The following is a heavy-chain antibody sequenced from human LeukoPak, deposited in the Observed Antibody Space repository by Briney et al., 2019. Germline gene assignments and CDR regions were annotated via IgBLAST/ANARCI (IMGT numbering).Heavy chain of an antibody. J-gene: IGHJ4*02. CDR2: ISSRRNTI. Sequence: PGGSLRLSCVASGFTFSSYSMNWVRQAPGKGLEWVSDISSRRNTIYYADSVKGRFTISRDNAKNSLYLQMNSLRDEDTAVYYCARTREQWQVLDYWGQGTLVTVSS. V-gene: IGHV3-48*02. CDR1: GFTFSSYS. D-gene: IGHD6-19*01. CDR3: ARTREQWQVLDY.